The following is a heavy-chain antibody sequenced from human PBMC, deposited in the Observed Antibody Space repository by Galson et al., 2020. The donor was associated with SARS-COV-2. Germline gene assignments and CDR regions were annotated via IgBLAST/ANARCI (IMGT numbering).Heavy chain of an antibody. D-gene: IGHD3-22*01. Sequence: ASVKVSCKASGYTFTSYGISWVRQAPGQGLEWMGWISAYNGNTNYAQKLQGRVTMTTDTSTSTAYMELRSLRSDDTAVYYCARDTNLDYYDSSEDPNWFDPWGQGTLVTVSS. CDR2: ISAYNGNT. J-gene: IGHJ5*02. V-gene: IGHV1-18*01. CDR1: GYTFTSYG. CDR3: ARDTNLDYYDSSEDPNWFDP.